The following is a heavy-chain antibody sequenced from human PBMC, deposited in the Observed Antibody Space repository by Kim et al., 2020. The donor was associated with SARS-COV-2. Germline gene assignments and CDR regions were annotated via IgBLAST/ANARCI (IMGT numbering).Heavy chain of an antibody. CDR1: GGTFSSYA. CDR3: ARGTGSPSTVKDYYYYYGMDV. D-gene: IGHD4-17*01. CDR2: IIPILGIA. V-gene: IGHV1-69*04. Sequence: SVKVSCKASGGTFSSYAISWVRQAPGQGLEWMGRIIPILGIANYAQKFQGRVTITADKSTSTAYMELSSLRSEDTAVYYCARGTGSPSTVKDYYYYYGMDVWGQGTTVTVSS. J-gene: IGHJ6*02.